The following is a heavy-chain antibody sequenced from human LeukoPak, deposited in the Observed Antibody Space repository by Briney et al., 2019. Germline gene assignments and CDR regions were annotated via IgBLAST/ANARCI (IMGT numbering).Heavy chain of an antibody. CDR1: GFTFDDYA. J-gene: IGHJ4*02. CDR3: AKGFRSYSSGWYFDY. CDR2: ISWNSGSI. Sequence: SGGSLRLSCAASGFTFDDYAMHWVRQAPGKRLEWVSGISWNSGSIGYADSVKGRFTISRDNAKNSLYLQMNSLRAEDTALYYCAKGFRSYSSGWYFDYWGQGTLVTVSS. D-gene: IGHD6-19*01. V-gene: IGHV3-9*01.